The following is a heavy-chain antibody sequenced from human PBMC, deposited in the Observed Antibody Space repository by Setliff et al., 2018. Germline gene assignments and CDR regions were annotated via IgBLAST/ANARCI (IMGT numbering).Heavy chain of an antibody. D-gene: IGHD2-21*01. J-gene: IGHJ4*02. CDR3: ARGYCDGIGCPAPLYYFDP. CDR1: GYSFTLYA. V-gene: IGHV1-3*03. CDR2: MNIDNGKT. Sequence: ASVKVSCKASGYSFTLYAMHWMRQAPGQRLEWMGWMNIDNGKTEYSQEFQDRVTFTRDTFAETAYMEPRSLTSDDMAVYYCARGYCDGIGCPAPLYYFDPWGQGTLVTVSS.